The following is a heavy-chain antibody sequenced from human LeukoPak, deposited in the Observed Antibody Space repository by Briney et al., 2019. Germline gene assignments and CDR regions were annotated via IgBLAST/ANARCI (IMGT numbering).Heavy chain of an antibody. CDR1: GFTFSNYW. CDR3: ARLASYSRSWYDAFDV. D-gene: IGHD6-13*01. J-gene: IGHJ3*01. CDR2: IKQDGSEK. Sequence: GGSLRLSCAASGFTFSNYWMSWVRQAPGKGLEWVANIKQDGSEKYYVDSVKGRFTFSRDNAKNSVYLQMNSLRAEDTAVYYCARLASYSRSWYDAFDVWGQGTMVTVSS. V-gene: IGHV3-7*01.